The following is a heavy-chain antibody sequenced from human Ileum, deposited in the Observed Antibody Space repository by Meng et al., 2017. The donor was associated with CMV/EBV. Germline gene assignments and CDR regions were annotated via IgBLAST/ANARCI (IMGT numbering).Heavy chain of an antibody. Sequence: SGGSITIRQWWSWVRQAPGKVLEWIGEISHTGSTNYNPSLKSRVTMSIDKSKNQFSLKVDSVTAADTAVYSCTRGLVGVGATPTSDPWGPGTLVTVSS. CDR1: GGSITIRQW. CDR2: ISHTGST. CDR3: TRGLVGVGATPTSDP. D-gene: IGHD1-26*01. V-gene: IGHV4-4*01. J-gene: IGHJ5*02.